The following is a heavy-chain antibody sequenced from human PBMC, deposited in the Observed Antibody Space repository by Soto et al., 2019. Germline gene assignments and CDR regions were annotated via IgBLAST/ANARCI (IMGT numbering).Heavy chain of an antibody. V-gene: IGHV3-21*02. CDR1: GFTFSSYT. J-gene: IGHJ4*02. D-gene: IGHD3-10*01. CDR2: ISSSGSYT. Sequence: EVQLVESGGGLVKPGGSLRLACAASGFTFSSYTMHWVRQAPGKGLEWVSCISSSGSYTYYADSVKSRFTISRDNAKNPLYLQMNSLRAEDTALYYCARDVGDGFNPTLDYWGQGTLVTVSS. CDR3: ARDVGDGFNPTLDY.